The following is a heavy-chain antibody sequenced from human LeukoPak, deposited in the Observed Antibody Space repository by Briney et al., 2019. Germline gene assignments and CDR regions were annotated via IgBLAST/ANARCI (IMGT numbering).Heavy chain of an antibody. Sequence: SETLSLTCTVSGDSISTYYWNWIRQPAGKGLEWIGRIFSSGTTNYNPSLKRRVTMSVDTSKNQFSLRLNSVTAADTAVYFCARAGHYYDSSGYIFDYWGQGTLVTVSS. CDR2: IFSSGTT. CDR3: ARAGHYYDSSGYIFDY. V-gene: IGHV4-4*07. J-gene: IGHJ4*02. CDR1: GDSISTYY. D-gene: IGHD3-22*01.